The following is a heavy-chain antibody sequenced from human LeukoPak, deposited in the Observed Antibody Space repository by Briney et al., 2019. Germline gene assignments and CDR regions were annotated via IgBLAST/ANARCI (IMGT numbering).Heavy chain of an antibody. J-gene: IGHJ4*02. CDR2: ITCGSGST. CDR3: AKDYGGLQLFDH. V-gene: IGHV3-23*01. D-gene: IGHD1-1*01. CDR1: GFTFSSYA. Sequence: PGGSLRLSCAASGFTFSSYAMSWARQAPGKGLEWVSSITCGSGSTSYADSVKGRFRISRDNSKNTLYLQMDSLRAEDTAIYYCAKDYGGLQLFDHWGQGTLVTVSS.